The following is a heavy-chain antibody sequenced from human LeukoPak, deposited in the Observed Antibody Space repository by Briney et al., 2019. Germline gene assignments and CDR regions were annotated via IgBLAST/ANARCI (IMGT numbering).Heavy chain of an antibody. CDR1: GDSISSSNCY. Sequence: SETLSLTCTVSGDSISSSNCYWGWIRQPPGKGLEWIGSIYFSGGTYYNASLKSRVTISVDTSKNQFSLKMSSVTAADTAVYFCARGGPPGYYHDYYMDVWGKGTTVTISS. V-gene: IGHV4-39*07. CDR3: ARGGPPGYYHDYYMDV. CDR2: IYFSGGT. J-gene: IGHJ6*03.